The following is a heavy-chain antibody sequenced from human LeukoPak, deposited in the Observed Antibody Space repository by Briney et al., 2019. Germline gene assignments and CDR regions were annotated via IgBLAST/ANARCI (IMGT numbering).Heavy chain of an antibody. V-gene: IGHV1-69*04. CDR3: ARGYYYGWDYFDY. Sequence: GASVKVSCKASGGTFSSYAISWVRQAPGQGLEWTGRIIPILGIANYAQKFQGRVTITADKSPSTAYMELSSLRSEDTAVYYCARGYYYGWDYFDYWGQGTLVTVSS. CDR2: IIPILGIA. D-gene: IGHD3-10*01. CDR1: GGTFSSYA. J-gene: IGHJ4*02.